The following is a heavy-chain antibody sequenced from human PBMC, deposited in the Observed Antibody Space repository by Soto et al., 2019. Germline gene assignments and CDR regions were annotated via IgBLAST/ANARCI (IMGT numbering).Heavy chain of an antibody. CDR2: ISSSGTFK. D-gene: IGHD3-22*01. CDR1: GFTFRDFT. V-gene: IGHV3-21*01. CDR3: ARDDLYDSTGYDS. J-gene: IGHJ5*02. Sequence: EVHLVESGGGLVKPGGSLRLSCAASGFTFRDFTMNWVRQAPGKGLEWVSSISSSGTFKYYADSLGGRFTISRDIAKNSLYLQLNSLRGEDTAIYYCARDDLYDSTGYDSWGQGTLVTV.